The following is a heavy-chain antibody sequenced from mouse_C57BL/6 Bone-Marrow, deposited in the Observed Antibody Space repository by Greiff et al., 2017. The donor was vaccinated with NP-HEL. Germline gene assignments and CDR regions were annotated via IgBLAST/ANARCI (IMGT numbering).Heavy chain of an antibody. CDR3: ARYRASTGTRAMDY. J-gene: IGHJ4*01. Sequence: QVQLKQSGAELAKPGAPVKLSCKASGYTFTSYWMHWVNQRPGQGLEWIGYINPSSGYTKYNQKFKDKATLTADKSSSTAYMQLSSLTYEDSAVYYCARYRASTGTRAMDYWGQGTSVTVSS. D-gene: IGHD4-1*02. V-gene: IGHV1-7*01. CDR2: INPSSGYT. CDR1: GYTFTSYW.